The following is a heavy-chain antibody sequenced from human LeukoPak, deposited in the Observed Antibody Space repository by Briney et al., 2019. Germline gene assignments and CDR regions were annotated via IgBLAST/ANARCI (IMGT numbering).Heavy chain of an antibody. CDR1: GGSISSYY. J-gene: IGHJ6*03. Sequence: PSETLSLTCTLSGGSISSYYWSWIRQPPGKGLEWIGYIYYSGSTNYNPSLKSRVTISVDTSKNQFSLNLSSVTAADTAVYYCARGPAGYPLSYYYYMDVWGKGTTVTVSS. V-gene: IGHV4-59*01. CDR3: ARGPAGYPLSYYYYMDV. CDR2: IYYSGST. D-gene: IGHD1-1*01.